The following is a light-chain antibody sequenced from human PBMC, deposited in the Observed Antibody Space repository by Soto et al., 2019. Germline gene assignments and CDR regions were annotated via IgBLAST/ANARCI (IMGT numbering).Light chain of an antibody. V-gene: IGKV1-5*01. J-gene: IGKJ4*01. CDR2: EAS. CDR3: QEYSRD. CDR1: RDISTW. Sequence: DIQMTQSPSTLSASVGDRVTITCRASRDISTWLAWYQQKPGKAPKVLIYEASTVESGVPSRFSGSGSGTEFTLTISSLQPDDFATYDCQEYSRDFGGGTRVEIK.